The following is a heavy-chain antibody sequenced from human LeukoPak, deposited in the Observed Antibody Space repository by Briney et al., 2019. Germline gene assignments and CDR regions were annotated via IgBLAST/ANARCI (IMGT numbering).Heavy chain of an antibody. Sequence: ASVKVSCKASGGTFSSYAISWVRQAPGQGLEWMGRIIPILGIANYAQKFQGRVTITADKSTSTAYMELSSLRSEDTAVYYCARDRLQRERWFDPWGQGTLVTVSS. CDR1: GGTFSSYA. CDR3: ARDRLQRERWFDP. J-gene: IGHJ5*02. CDR2: IIPILGIA. D-gene: IGHD1-1*01. V-gene: IGHV1-69*04.